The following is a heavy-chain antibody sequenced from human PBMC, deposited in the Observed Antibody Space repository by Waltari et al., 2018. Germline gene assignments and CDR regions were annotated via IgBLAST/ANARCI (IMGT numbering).Heavy chain of an antibody. CDR2: IYYSGST. V-gene: IGHV4-39*01. CDR1: GGSISSSSYY. D-gene: IGHD2-15*01. J-gene: IGHJ4*02. CDR3: ASLRYCSGGSCYGFDY. Sequence: QLQLQESGPGLVKPSETLSLTCTVSGGSISSSSYYWGWFRQPPGKGLEWIGSIYYSGSTYYNPSLKSRVTISVDTSKNQFSLKLSSVTAADTAVYYCASLRYCSGGSCYGFDYWGQGTLVTVSS.